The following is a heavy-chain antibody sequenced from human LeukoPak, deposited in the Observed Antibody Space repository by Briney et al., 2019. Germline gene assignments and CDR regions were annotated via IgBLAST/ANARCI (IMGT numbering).Heavy chain of an antibody. Sequence: GGSLRLSCTASGFTFGDYAMSWVRQAPGKGLEWVAVISYDGSNKYYADSVKGRFTISRDNSKNTLYLQMNSLRAEDTAVYYCAREQGCSGGSCYLQWYYYYGMDVWGQGTTVTVSS. J-gene: IGHJ6*02. CDR1: GFTFGDYA. D-gene: IGHD2-15*01. CDR3: AREQGCSGGSCYLQWYYYYGMDV. CDR2: ISYDGSNK. V-gene: IGHV3-30*04.